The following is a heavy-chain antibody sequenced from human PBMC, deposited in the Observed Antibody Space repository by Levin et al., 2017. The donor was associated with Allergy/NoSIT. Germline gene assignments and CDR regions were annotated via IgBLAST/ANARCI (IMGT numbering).Heavy chain of an antibody. CDR2: IYTSGST. D-gene: IGHD6-19*01. CDR1: GGSISSGSYY. V-gene: IGHV4-61*02. J-gene: IGHJ6*03. Sequence: SETLSLTCTVSGGSISSGSYYWSWIRQPAGKGLEWIGRIYTSGSTNYNPSLKSRVTISVDTSKNQFSLKLSSVTAADTAVYYCARESGYSSGWYEYYMDVWGKGTTVTVSS. CDR3: ARESGYSSGWYEYYMDV.